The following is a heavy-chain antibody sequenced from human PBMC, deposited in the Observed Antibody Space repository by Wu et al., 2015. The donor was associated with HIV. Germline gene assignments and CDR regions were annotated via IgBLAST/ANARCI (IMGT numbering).Heavy chain of an antibody. J-gene: IGHJ4*02. CDR1: GGTFSNYA. CDR2: INPSGGST. V-gene: IGHV1-46*01. CDR3: TRGPDFDY. Sequence: QVQLVQSGAEVKKPGSSVKVSCKASGGTFSNYAISWVRQAPGQGLEWMGIINPSGGSTDYAQRFQGRVTMTRDTSTSTVYMKLSRLTSEDTAVYFCTRGPDFDYWGQGTLVIVSS.